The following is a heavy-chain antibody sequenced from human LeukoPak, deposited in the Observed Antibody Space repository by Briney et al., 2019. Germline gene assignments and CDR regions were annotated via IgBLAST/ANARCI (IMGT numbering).Heavy chain of an antibody. D-gene: IGHD2-8*01. CDR2: INHSGST. CDR1: GGSFSGYY. J-gene: IGHJ6*03. CDR3: ARGTYCTNGVCYGLYYYYYYMDV. Sequence: PSETLSLTCAVYGGSFSGYYWSWLRQPPGKGLEWIGEINHSGSTNYNPSLKSRVTISVDTSKNQFSLKLSSVTAADTAVYYCARGTYCTNGVCYGLYYYYYYMDVWGKGTTVTVSS. V-gene: IGHV4-34*01.